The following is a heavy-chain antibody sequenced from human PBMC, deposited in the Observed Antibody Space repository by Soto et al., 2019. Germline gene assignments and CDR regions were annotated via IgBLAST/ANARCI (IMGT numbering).Heavy chain of an antibody. D-gene: IGHD6-19*01. J-gene: IGHJ6*02. V-gene: IGHV1-18*01. CDR2: ISAYNGNT. CDR1: GYTFTSYG. CDR3: ARVGGWAWDSSGWYPTLYYGMDV. Sequence: ASVKVSCKASGYTFTSYGISWVRQAPGQGLEWMGWISAYNGNTNYAQKLQGRVTMTTDTSTSTAYMERRSLRSDDTAVYYCARVGGWAWDSSGWYPTLYYGMDVWGQGTTVTVSS.